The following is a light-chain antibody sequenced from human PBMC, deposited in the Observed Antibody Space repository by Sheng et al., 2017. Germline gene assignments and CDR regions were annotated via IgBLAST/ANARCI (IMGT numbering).Light chain of an antibody. CDR2: EVS. CDR1: SSDVGDYNY. J-gene: IGLJ3*02. CDR3: SSYRSSVFHWV. Sequence: QPASVSGSLGQSITISCTGTSSDVGDYNYVSWYQQHPGKAPKLMIYEVSNRPSGVSNRFSGSKSGNTASLTISGLQAEDEADYYCSSYRSSVFHWVFGGGTKLTVL. V-gene: IGLV2-14*01.